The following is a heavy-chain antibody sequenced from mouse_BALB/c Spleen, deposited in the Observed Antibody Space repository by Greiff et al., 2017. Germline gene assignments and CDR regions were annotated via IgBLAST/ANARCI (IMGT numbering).Heavy chain of an antibody. V-gene: IGHV1S81*02. CDR2: INPSNGGT. CDR1: GYTFTSYY. J-gene: IGHJ3*01. CDR3: LTTGFAY. Sequence: QVQLKESGAELVKPGASVKLSCKASGYTFTSYYMYWVKQRPGQGLEWIGEINPSNGGTNFNEKFKSKATLTVDKSSSTAYMQLSSLTSEDSAVYYCLTTGFAYWGQGTLVTVSA.